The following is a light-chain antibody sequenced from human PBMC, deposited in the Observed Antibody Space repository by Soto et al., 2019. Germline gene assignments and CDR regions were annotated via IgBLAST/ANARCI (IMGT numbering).Light chain of an antibody. Sequence: EIVLTQSPATLSLSPGERATLSCRASQSVRSYLAWYQQKPGQAPRLVISDASNRATGIPARFSGSGSGTDFTLIISDLEPEDFAVYYCQQRSNWPPTWTFGQGTKVDIK. CDR3: QQRSNWPPTWT. CDR1: QSVRSY. V-gene: IGKV3-11*01. CDR2: DAS. J-gene: IGKJ1*01.